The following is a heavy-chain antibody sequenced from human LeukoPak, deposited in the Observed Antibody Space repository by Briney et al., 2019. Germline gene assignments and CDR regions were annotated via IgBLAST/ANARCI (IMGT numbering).Heavy chain of an antibody. V-gene: IGHV1-46*01. J-gene: IGHJ4*02. D-gene: IGHD3-22*01. CDR2: INTSRSST. CDR1: GYSFTSYG. Sequence: ASVKVSCKASGYSFTSYGLHWVRQPPGQGLEWMGIINTSRSSTPYAQNFQGRVTMTGDTSTGTVYMERSSLRSKDTAGYYCARDYYDRSGYYHSGHSGQGALVTVSS. CDR3: ARDYYDRSGYYHSGH.